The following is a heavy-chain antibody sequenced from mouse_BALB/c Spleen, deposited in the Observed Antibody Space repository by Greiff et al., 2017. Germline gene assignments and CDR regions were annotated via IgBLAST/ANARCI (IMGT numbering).Heavy chain of an antibody. CDR2: ISNGGGST. Sequence: VQLKESGGGLVQPGGSLKLSCAASGFTFSSYTMSWVRQTPEKRLEWVAYISNGGGSTYYPDTVKGRFTISRDNAKNTLYLQMSSLKSEDTAMYYCARTKTGTMDYWGQGTSVTVSS. V-gene: IGHV5-12-2*01. CDR1: GFTFSSYT. CDR3: ARTKTGTMDY. J-gene: IGHJ4*01. D-gene: IGHD4-1*01.